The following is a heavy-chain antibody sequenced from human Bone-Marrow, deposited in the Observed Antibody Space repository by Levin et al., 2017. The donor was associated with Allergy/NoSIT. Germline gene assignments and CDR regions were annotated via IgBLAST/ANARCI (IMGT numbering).Heavy chain of an antibody. CDR1: GFTVSSNY. J-gene: IGHJ4*02. V-gene: IGHV3-53*01. CDR3: ARDQYDFWSGTYYFDY. CDR2: IYSGGST. D-gene: IGHD3-3*01. Sequence: GGSLRLSCAASGFTVSSNYMSWVRQAPGKGLEWVSVIYSGGSTYYADSVKGRFTISRDNSKNTLYLQMNSLRAEDTAVYYCARDQYDFWSGTYYFDYWGQGTLVTVSS.